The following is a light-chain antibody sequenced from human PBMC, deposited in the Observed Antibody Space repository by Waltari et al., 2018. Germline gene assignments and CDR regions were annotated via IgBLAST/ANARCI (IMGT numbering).Light chain of an antibody. V-gene: IGKV1-33*01. J-gene: IGKJ3*01. CDR3: QNYHMFPCS. CDR2: EAS. CDR1: QAVRSY. Sequence: DIQMPQSPSSLSASVGDRVTLTCQASQAVRSYLNWYQQKPGKVPNHLIYEASTLETGVPPRFSGGGSGRDFTLTISSLQPDDIGTYDCQNYHMFPCSFGPGTTVDMK.